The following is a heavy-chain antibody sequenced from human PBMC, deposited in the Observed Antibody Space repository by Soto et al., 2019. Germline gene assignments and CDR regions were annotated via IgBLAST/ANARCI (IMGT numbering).Heavy chain of an antibody. CDR1: GFTFSSYA. D-gene: IGHD6-13*01. Sequence: SLRLSCAASGFTFSSYAMHWVRQAPGKGLEWVAVISYDGSNKYYADSVKGRFTISRDNSKNTLYLQMNSLRAEDTAVYYCARVNHPGIAAAAHYYYSLDVWGQGTTVTVSS. CDR2: ISYDGSNK. J-gene: IGHJ6*02. CDR3: ARVNHPGIAAAAHYYYSLDV. V-gene: IGHV3-30-3*01.